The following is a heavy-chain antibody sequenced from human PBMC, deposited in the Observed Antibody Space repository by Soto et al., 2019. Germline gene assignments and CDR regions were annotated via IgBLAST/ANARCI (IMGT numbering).Heavy chain of an antibody. CDR1: GYTFTSYG. CDR2: ISAYNGNT. D-gene: IGHD2-15*01. CDR3: ARVCSGGSCYSGGWFAP. J-gene: IGHJ5*02. Sequence: QVQLVQSGAEVKKPGASVKVSCKASGYTFTSYGISWVRQAPGQGLEWMGWISAYNGNTNYAQKLQGRVTMTTDTSTSPAYRELRSLRSDDTAVYYCARVCSGGSCYSGGWFAPWGQGTLVTVSS. V-gene: IGHV1-18*01.